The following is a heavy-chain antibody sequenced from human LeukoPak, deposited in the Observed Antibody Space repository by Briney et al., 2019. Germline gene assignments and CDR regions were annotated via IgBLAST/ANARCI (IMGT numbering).Heavy chain of an antibody. V-gene: IGHV3-48*03. CDR3: AIPPVTAVAETN. D-gene: IGHD6-19*01. Sequence: GGSLRLSCAASGFTFSGYEMNWVRQAPGRGLEWVSCISTSGSTTYYADTVKGRFTISRDNARNSLYPQMNSLRTEDTAVYYCAIPPVTAVAETNWGQGTLVTVSS. J-gene: IGHJ4*02. CDR1: GFTFSGYE. CDR2: ISTSGSTT.